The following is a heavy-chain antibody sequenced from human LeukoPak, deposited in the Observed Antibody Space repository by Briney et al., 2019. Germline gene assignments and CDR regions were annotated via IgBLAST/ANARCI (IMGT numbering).Heavy chain of an antibody. CDR2: IHYSGST. Sequence: SETLSLTCTVSGGSISSYYWSWIRQPPGKGLEWIGYIHYSGSTNYNPSLKSRVTISVDTSKNQFSLKLSSVTAADTAVYYCARGDGSGWPLDYWGQGTLVTVSS. V-gene: IGHV4-59*01. D-gene: IGHD6-19*01. CDR1: GGSISSYY. J-gene: IGHJ4*02. CDR3: ARGDGSGWPLDY.